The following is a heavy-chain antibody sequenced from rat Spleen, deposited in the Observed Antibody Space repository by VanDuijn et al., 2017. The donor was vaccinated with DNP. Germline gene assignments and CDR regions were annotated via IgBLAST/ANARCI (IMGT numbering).Heavy chain of an antibody. CDR3: ARLNNWGYAMDA. Sequence: EVQLQESGPGLVKPSQSLSLTCSVTGYSITTNYWGWIRNFPGNKMEWIGHISYSGTTTYNQSLKSRISIARDTSKNRLFLLLKSVITKDTATYYFARLNNWGYAMDAWGQGTSVTVSS. J-gene: IGHJ4*01. V-gene: IGHV3-1*01. D-gene: IGHD5-1*01. CDR1: GYSITTNY. CDR2: ISYSGTT.